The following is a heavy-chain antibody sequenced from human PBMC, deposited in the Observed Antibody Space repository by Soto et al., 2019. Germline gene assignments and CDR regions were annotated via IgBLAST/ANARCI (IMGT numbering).Heavy chain of an antibody. CDR1: GGSISSYY. Sequence: ETLSLTCTVSGGSISSYYWSWIRQPPGKGLEWIGYIYYSGSTNYNPSLKSRVTISVDTSKNQFSLKLSSVTAADTAVYYCARVEDLLYFDYWGQGTLVTVSS. CDR3: ARVEDLLYFDY. D-gene: IGHD1-1*01. V-gene: IGHV4-59*01. J-gene: IGHJ4*02. CDR2: IYYSGST.